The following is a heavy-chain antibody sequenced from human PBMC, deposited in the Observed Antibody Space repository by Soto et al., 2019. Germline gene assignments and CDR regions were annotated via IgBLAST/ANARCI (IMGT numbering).Heavy chain of an antibody. D-gene: IGHD1-26*01. J-gene: IGHJ4*02. CDR2: ISYTGNT. CDR1: GGSINSSSYY. Sequence: QLQLQESGPGLVKPSETLSLTCTVSGGSINSSSYYWGWIRQPPGKGLEWIGSISYTGNTYYNPSLKSRVTISVDTSKNQFSLKLTSVTAAETAIHYCASSSGTFYASLDYWGQGTLVTVSS. V-gene: IGHV4-39*01. CDR3: ASSSGTFYASLDY.